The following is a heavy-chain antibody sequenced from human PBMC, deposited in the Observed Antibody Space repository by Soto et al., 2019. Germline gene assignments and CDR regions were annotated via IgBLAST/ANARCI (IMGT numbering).Heavy chain of an antibody. CDR2: IYYSGST. V-gene: IGHV4-30-4*01. CDR3: AREMATYKFYFDY. Sequence: SETRSLTCTVSGGSISSGDYYWSWIRQPPGKGLEWIGYIYYSGSTYYNPSLKSRVTISVDTSKNQFSLKLSSVTAADTAVYYCAREMATYKFYFDYWGQGTLVTVSS. J-gene: IGHJ4*02. D-gene: IGHD5-12*01. CDR1: GGSISSGDYY.